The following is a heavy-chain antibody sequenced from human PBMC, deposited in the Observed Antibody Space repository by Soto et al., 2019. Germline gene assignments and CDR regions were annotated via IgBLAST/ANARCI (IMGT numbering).Heavy chain of an antibody. CDR3: ARGSKGSCPGSRIFDF. J-gene: IGHJ4*02. D-gene: IGHD3-10*01. Sequence: PGGSLRLSCVASGITSGSRAMSWVRQAPGEGLEWVSTTTDTGGYTKYADSVRGRFTLSRDNSKNTLYLQMSSLRAEDSAVYYCARGSKGSCPGSRIFDFWGRGTLVTVSS. CDR1: GITSGSRA. V-gene: IGHV3-23*01. CDR2: TTDTGGYT.